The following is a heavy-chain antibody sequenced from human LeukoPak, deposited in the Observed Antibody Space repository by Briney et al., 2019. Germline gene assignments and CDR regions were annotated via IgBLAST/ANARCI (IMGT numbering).Heavy chain of an antibody. D-gene: IGHD1-26*01. CDR1: GYTFTSYY. CDR2: INPSGGST. CDR3: ARVGDSGSYSLSAFDI. V-gene: IGHV1-46*01. J-gene: IGHJ3*02. Sequence: ASVKVSCKASGYTFTSYYMHWVRQAPGQGLEWMGIINPSGGSTSYAQKFQGRVTMTRDTSTSTVYMELSSLRSEDTAVYYCARVGDSGSYSLSAFDIWGQGTMVTVSS.